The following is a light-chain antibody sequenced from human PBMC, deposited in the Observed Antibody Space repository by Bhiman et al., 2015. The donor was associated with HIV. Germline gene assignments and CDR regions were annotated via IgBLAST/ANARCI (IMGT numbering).Light chain of an antibody. CDR3: SSYAGSYTWV. CDR2: DVS. V-gene: IGLV2-14*03. CDR1: NSDIGGYNC. Sequence: QSALTQPASVSGSPGQSITISCTGTNSDIGGYNCVSWYQHHPGKAPKLMLFDVSNRPSGVSNRFSGSKSGNTASLTISGLQAEDEADYYCSSYAGSYTWVFGGGTKLTVL. J-gene: IGLJ3*02.